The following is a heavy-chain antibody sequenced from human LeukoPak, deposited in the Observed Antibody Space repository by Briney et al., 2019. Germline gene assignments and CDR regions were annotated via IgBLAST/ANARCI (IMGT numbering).Heavy chain of an antibody. V-gene: IGHV4-59*01. Sequence: SETLSLTRTVSGGSISSYYWSWIRQPPGKGLEWIGYIYYSGSTNYNPSLKSRVTISVDTSKNQFSLKLSSVTAADTAVYYCARVSPAALSPYYYYYYMDVWGKGTTVTVSS. D-gene: IGHD2-2*01. CDR1: GGSISSYY. CDR3: ARVSPAALSPYYYYYYMDV. CDR2: IYYSGST. J-gene: IGHJ6*03.